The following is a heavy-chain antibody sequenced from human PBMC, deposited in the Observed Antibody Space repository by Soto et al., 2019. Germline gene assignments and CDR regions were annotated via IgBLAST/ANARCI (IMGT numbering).Heavy chain of an antibody. D-gene: IGHD3-10*01. CDR3: ARHDTQRVRGAFDY. V-gene: IGHV4-59*01. Sequence: PSETLSLTCTVSGGPISSYYWSWIRQPPGKGLEWIGYIYYSGSTNYNPSLKSRVTISVDTSKNQFSLKLSSVTAADTAVYYCARHDTQRVRGAFDYWGQGTLVTVSS. CDR1: GGPISSYY. CDR2: IYYSGST. J-gene: IGHJ4*02.